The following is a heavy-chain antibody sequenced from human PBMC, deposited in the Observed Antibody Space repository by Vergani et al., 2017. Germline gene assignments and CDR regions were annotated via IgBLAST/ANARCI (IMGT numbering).Heavy chain of an antibody. D-gene: IGHD2-15*01. J-gene: IGHJ3*02. CDR3: ARTPALEAFDI. Sequence: QLQLQESGPGLVKPSEPLSLTCTVSGGSISSSSYYWGWIRQPPGKGLGWIGSIYYSGSTYYNPSLKSRVTISVDTSKNQFSLKLSSVTAADTAVYYCARTPALEAFDIWGQGTMVTVSS. V-gene: IGHV4-39*01. CDR2: IYYSGST. CDR1: GGSISSSSYY.